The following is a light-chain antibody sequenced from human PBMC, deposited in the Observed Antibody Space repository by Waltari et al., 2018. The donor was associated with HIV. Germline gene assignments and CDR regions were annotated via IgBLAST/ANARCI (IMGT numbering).Light chain of an antibody. CDR3: QQYSTSWYT. J-gene: IGKJ2*01. Sequence: EIVLTQSPGTLSLSPGERATLSCRASQSISSVYLAWYQQKPGRAPRLLIYGASRRATGIPDRFSAGGSGTDFTLTISRLDPEDFAVYYCQQYSTSWYTFGQGTKLEIK. V-gene: IGKV3-20*01. CDR2: GAS. CDR1: QSISSVY.